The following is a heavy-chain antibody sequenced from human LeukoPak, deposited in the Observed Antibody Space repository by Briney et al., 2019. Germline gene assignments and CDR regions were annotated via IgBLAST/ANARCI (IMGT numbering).Heavy chain of an antibody. CDR1: GFTFSSYW. CDR3: ARTDCSSTSCPLADY. J-gene: IGHJ4*02. D-gene: IGHD2-2*01. CDR2: IKQDGSEK. Sequence: PGGSLRLSCAASGFTFSSYWMSWVRQAPGKGLEWVANIKQDGSEKYYVDSVKGRFTISRDNAKNSLYLQMNSLRAEDTAVYYCARTDCSSTSCPLADYWGQGTLVTVSS. V-gene: IGHV3-7*01.